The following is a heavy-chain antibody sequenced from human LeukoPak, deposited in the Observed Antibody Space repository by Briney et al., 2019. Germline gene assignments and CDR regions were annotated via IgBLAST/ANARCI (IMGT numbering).Heavy chain of an antibody. Sequence: PGRSLRLSCTASGFTFGDYAMSWVRQAPGKGLEWVGFIRSKAYGGTTEYAASVKGRFTISRDDSKSIAYLQMNSLKTEDTAVYYCTGDSGSYYGHFDYWGQGTLVTVSS. CDR1: GFTFGDYA. CDR3: TGDSGSYYGHFDY. D-gene: IGHD1-26*01. J-gene: IGHJ4*02. CDR2: IRSKAYGGTT. V-gene: IGHV3-49*04.